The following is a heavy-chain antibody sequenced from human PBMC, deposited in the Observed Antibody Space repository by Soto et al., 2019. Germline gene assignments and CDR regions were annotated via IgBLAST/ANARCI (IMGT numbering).Heavy chain of an antibody. Sequence: QVQLQESGPGLVKPSGTLSLTCAVPGGSISSSNWWSWVRQPPGKGLEWIGEIHHSGSTNYNPSLKSRVTISEDKSKNQFSLKLSSVTAADTAMYYCARGRQYDSSGYYAYWGQGTLVTVSS. CDR2: IHHSGST. CDR3: ARGRQYDSSGYYAY. V-gene: IGHV4-4*02. CDR1: GGSISSSNW. D-gene: IGHD3-22*01. J-gene: IGHJ4*02.